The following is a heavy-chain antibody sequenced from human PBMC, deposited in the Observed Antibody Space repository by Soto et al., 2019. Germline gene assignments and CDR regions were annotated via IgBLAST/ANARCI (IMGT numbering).Heavy chain of an antibody. D-gene: IGHD3-22*01. V-gene: IGHV4-38-2*01. CDR1: GSPASCGFY. J-gene: IGHJ5*02. Sequence: PSETLALSCAVSGSPASCGFYRASTRQPPGKGLEWIGSVYPSGNTYYLRSIRGRISLSIDTSKNQISLTLTSVTAADTALFYCVADSASHNWFGRWGQGTLVTVSS. CDR3: VADSASHNWFGR. CDR2: VYPSGNT.